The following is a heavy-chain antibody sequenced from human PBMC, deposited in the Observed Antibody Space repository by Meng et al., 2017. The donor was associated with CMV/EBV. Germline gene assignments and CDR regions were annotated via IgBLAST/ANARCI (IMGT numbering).Heavy chain of an antibody. CDR3: VKDGFSYQSSGGTFES. J-gene: IGHJ4*02. CDR2: LNWNSNHI. Sequence: SLKISCAVSGFIFDDYSMHWVRQAPGKGPEWLLSLNWNSNHIGQAESVKGRFAISRDNAKNSLYLQMNSLRVEDTAVYYCVKDGFSYQSSGGTFESWGQRTRVTVSS. V-gene: IGHV3-9*01. D-gene: IGHD3-22*01. CDR1: GFIFDDYS.